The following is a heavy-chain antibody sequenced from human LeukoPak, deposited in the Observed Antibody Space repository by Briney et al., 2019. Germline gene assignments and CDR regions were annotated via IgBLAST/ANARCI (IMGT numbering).Heavy chain of an antibody. J-gene: IGHJ4*02. V-gene: IGHV1-18*01. CDR1: GYTFTNYG. D-gene: IGHD6-19*01. CDR2: MSTYNGNK. Sequence: GASVMVSWKASGYTFTNYGISGVRQAPGQGLEWVGWMSTYNGNKMYAQNLQGRVTMTTDTSTSTDYMELTRLRSDATAVSYCARAPHQISSGWSHFDYWGQGALVTVSS. CDR3: ARAPHQISSGWSHFDY.